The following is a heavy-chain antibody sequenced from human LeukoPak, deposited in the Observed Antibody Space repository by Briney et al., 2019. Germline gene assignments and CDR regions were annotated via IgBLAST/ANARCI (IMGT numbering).Heavy chain of an antibody. D-gene: IGHD6-19*01. Sequence: SETLSLTCTVSGGSISSYYWSWIRQPAGKGLEWIGRIYTSGSTNYNPSLKSRVTMSVDTSKNQFSLKLSSVTAADTAVYYCARVKSSGWVYYFDYWGQGTLVTVSS. CDR1: GGSISSYY. CDR3: ARVKSSGWVYYFDY. V-gene: IGHV4-4*07. J-gene: IGHJ4*02. CDR2: IYTSGST.